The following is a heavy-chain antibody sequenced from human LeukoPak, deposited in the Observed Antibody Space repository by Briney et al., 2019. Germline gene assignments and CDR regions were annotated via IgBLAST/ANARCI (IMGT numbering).Heavy chain of an antibody. CDR3: ARHDEEFDY. CDR2: IYPGDSDT. J-gene: IGHJ4*02. V-gene: IGHV5-51*01. Sequence: GESLKISCTGSGYSITSYWIGWVRPMAEKGLELMGIIYPGDSDTRYSPSFQGQVTISADKSISTAYLQWSSLKASDTAMYYCARHDEEFDYWGQGTLVTVSS. CDR1: GYSITSYW.